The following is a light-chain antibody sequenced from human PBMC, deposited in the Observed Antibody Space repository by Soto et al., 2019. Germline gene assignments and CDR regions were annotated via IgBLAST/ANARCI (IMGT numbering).Light chain of an antibody. J-gene: IGKJ1*01. CDR3: QYWDNYSWT. CDR1: QSITDW. V-gene: IGKV1-5*03. Sequence: DIQMTQSPSTLSASVGDRVTITCRASQSITDWLAWYQQKPGKAPKFLIYKASNLEGGVPSRFSGSGSGTEFPHTIISVQPEDFATYYCQYWDNYSWTFGQGTKVEIK. CDR2: KAS.